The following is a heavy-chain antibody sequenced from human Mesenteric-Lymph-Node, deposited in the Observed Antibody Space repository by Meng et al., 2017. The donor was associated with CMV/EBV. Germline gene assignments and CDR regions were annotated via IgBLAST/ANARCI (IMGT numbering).Heavy chain of an antibody. V-gene: IGHV1-69*10. CDR1: GGTFSSYA. J-gene: IGHJ3*02. CDR2: IIPILGIA. D-gene: IGHD1-26*01. CDR3: AREYSGSYYGLAFDI. Sequence: SVKVSCKASGGTFSSYAISWVRQAPGQGLEWMGGIIPILGIANYAQKFQGRVTITADKSTSTAYMELSSLRSEDTAVYYCAREYSGSYYGLAFDIWGQGTMVTVSS.